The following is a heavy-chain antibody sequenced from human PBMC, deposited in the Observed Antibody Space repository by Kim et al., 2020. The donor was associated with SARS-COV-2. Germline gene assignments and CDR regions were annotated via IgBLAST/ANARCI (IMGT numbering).Heavy chain of an antibody. D-gene: IGHD2-15*01. CDR2: ISGSGGST. CDR1: GFTFSSYA. CDR3: AKLSLTYAARHWYFDL. V-gene: IGHV3-23*01. J-gene: IGHJ2*01. Sequence: GGSLRLSCAASGFTFSSYAMSWVRQAPGKGLEWVSAISGSGGSTYYADSVKGRFTISRDNSKNTLYLQMNSLRAEDTAVYYCAKLSLTYAARHWYFDLWGRGTLVTVSS.